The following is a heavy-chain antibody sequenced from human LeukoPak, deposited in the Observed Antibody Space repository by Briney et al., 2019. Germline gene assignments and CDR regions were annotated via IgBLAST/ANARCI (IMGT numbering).Heavy chain of an antibody. CDR1: GFAFSSYN. D-gene: IGHD6-13*01. V-gene: IGHV3-15*01. CDR3: TTGLVAAAGTAFDY. J-gene: IGHJ4*02. CDR2: IRSKTDGGTT. Sequence: GGSLRLSCAASGFAFSSYNMNWVRQAPGKGLEWVGRIRSKTDGGTTDYAAPVKGRFTISRDDPKNTLYLQMNSLKTEDTALYYCTTGLVAAAGTAFDYWGQGTLVTVSS.